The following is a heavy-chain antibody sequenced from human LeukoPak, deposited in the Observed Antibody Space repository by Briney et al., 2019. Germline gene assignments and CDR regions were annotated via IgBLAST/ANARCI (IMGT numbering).Heavy chain of an antibody. J-gene: IGHJ3*02. D-gene: IGHD5-24*01. Sequence: ASVKVSCKASGYTFTSYDINWVRQAPGQGLEWMGGIIPIFGTANYAQKFQGRVTITTDESTSTAYMELSRLRSEDTAVYYCAREGMATSFDICGQGIMVTVSS. CDR3: AREGMATSFDI. CDR2: IIPIFGTA. V-gene: IGHV1-69*05. CDR1: GYTFTSYD.